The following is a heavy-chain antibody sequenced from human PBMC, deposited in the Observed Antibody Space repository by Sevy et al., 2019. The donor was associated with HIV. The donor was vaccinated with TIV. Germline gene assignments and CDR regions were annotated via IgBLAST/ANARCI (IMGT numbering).Heavy chain of an antibody. J-gene: IGHJ4*02. CDR1: GDPFSSYF. Sequence: SETLSLTCTVSGDPFSSYFWAWIRQPAGKGLEWIGRINTSGSTNYNPSLKSRVTMSVETSKSQFSLKVTSLTAADTAIYFCARSNWVTATNGFSKSYYFDYWGQGSLVTVSS. V-gene: IGHV4-4*07. CDR3: ARSNWVTATNGFSKSYYFDY. D-gene: IGHD7-27*01. CDR2: INTSGST.